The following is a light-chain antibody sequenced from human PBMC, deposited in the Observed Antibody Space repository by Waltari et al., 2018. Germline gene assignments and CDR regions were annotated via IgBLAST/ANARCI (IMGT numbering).Light chain of an antibody. Sequence: EVVLTQSPVTLSLSPGETATLSCRASRRVGANFLAWYHQRPGQSPRLLIYGTSTRAGGSPDRCNGGGSGTEFTRIINRLEPEDLGQYFCHQYDKTPWTFGQGTTVE. CDR3: HQYDKTPWT. J-gene: IGKJ1*01. CDR2: GTS. V-gene: IGKV3-20*01. CDR1: RRVGANF.